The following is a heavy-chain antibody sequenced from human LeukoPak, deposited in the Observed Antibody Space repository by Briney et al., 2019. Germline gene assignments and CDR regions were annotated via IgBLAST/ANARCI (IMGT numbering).Heavy chain of an antibody. D-gene: IGHD3-10*01. J-gene: IGHJ5*02. CDR1: GYSISSGYY. CDR3: ARDWFGSSYNWFDP. Sequence: PSETLSLTCTVSGYSISSGYYWGWIRQPPGKGLEWIGRIYTSGSTNYNPSLKSRVTMSVDTSKNQFSLKLSSVTAADTAVYYCARDWFGSSYNWFDPWGQGTLVTVSS. V-gene: IGHV4-38-2*02. CDR2: IYTSGST.